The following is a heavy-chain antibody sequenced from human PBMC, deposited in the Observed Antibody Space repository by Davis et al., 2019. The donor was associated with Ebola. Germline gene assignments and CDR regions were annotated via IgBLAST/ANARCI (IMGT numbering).Heavy chain of an antibody. Sequence: GESLKISCAASGFTFNSYGMHWVRQAPGKGLEWVAVISYDGTNKYYADSVKDRFTISRDNSKNTLYLQMNSLRVEDTAVYYCARKPGLGGSRPFDIWGQGTMVTVSS. V-gene: IGHV3-30*03. J-gene: IGHJ3*02. CDR1: GFTFNSYG. CDR3: ARKPGLGGSRPFDI. D-gene: IGHD3-16*01. CDR2: ISYDGTNK.